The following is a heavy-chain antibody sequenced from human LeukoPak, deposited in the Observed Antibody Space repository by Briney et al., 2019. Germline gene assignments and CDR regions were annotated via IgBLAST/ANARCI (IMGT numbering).Heavy chain of an antibody. CDR3: ARLDNWFDP. J-gene: IGHJ5*02. CDR1: GYTFTSYD. Sequence: GASVKVSRKASGYTFTSYDINWVRQATGQGLEWMGWINPNSGGTNYAQKFQGRVTMTRDTSISTAYMELSRLRSDDTAVYYCARLDNWFDPWGQGTLVTVSS. CDR2: INPNSGGT. V-gene: IGHV1-2*02.